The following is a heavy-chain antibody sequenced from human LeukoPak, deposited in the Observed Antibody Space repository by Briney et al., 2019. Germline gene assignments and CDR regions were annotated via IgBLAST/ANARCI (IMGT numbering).Heavy chain of an antibody. Sequence: NPGGSLGLSCAASGFTFSSYSMNWVRQAPGRGLEWVSSISSSSSYIYYADSVKGRFTISRDNAKNSLYLQMNSLRAEDTAVYYCARRVTIFGVVHHYYYYYMDVWGKGTTVTVSS. CDR3: ARRVTIFGVVHHYYYYYMDV. D-gene: IGHD3-3*01. J-gene: IGHJ6*03. V-gene: IGHV3-21*01. CDR1: GFTFSSYS. CDR2: ISSSSSYI.